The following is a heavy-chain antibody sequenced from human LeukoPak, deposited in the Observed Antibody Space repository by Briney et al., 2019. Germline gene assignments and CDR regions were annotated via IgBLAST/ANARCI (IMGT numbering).Heavy chain of an antibody. CDR2: IYSGGGT. CDR3: ARGTQYQLLPFDY. Sequence: GGSLRLSCAASGFTVNSNYMSWVRQAPGKGLEWVSVIYSGGGTFYADSVKGRFTISRDNSKNTLYLQMNSLRAEDTAVYYCARGTQYQLLPFDYWGQGTLVTVSS. J-gene: IGHJ4*02. D-gene: IGHD2-2*01. CDR1: GFTVNSNY. V-gene: IGHV3-53*01.